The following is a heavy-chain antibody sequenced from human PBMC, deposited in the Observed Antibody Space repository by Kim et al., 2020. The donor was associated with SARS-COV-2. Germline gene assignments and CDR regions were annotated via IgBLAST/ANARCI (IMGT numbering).Heavy chain of an antibody. V-gene: IGHV3-23*01. Sequence: VKGRLPISRDNAKTTLYLQMHSLRAEDTAVYYCAKDPSYSSSWYGYYFDYWGQGTLVTVSS. D-gene: IGHD6-13*01. CDR3: AKDPSYSSSWYGYYFDY. J-gene: IGHJ4*02.